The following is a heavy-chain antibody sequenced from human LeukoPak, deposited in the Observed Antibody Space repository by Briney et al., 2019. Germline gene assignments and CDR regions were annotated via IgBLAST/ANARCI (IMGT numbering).Heavy chain of an antibody. J-gene: IGHJ4*02. V-gene: IGHV3-30*02. Sequence: GGSLRLSCAASGFTFSSYGMHWVRQAPGKGLEWGAFIRYDGSNKYYADSVKGRFTISRDNSKNTLYLQMNSLRAEDTAVYYCAKVVAAAGRASADYWGQGTLVTVSS. D-gene: IGHD6-13*01. CDR2: IRYDGSNK. CDR1: GFTFSSYG. CDR3: AKVVAAAGRASADY.